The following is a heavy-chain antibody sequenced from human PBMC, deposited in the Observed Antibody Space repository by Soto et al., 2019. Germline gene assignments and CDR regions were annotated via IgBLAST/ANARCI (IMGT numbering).Heavy chain of an antibody. V-gene: IGHV4-59*01. J-gene: IGHJ6*03. D-gene: IGHD1-1*01. CDR1: GGSINDAF. CDR3: ARSGLQLFSGTYYYYMDV. Sequence: QVHLQESGPGLVRPSETLSLTCSVSGGSINDAFWTWVRQPPGAPLEWIGYLFYSGSTLYSESLKSRVTISSDTSKNQISLRLTSVTAADTAVYYCARSGLQLFSGTYYYYMDVWGTGTTVTVSS. CDR2: LFYSGST.